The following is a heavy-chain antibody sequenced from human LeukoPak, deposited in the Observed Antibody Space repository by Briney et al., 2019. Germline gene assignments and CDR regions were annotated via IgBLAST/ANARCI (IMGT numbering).Heavy chain of an antibody. CDR3: ERPLSGDYSSGHFQY. Sequence: GESLKTSCKGSGYIFYSYWIGWVRQMTGKGVGWGGSIYPADSDTSYSPSFQGQVTISVDRSITTAYLQWSSLRASDTAMYLCERPLSGDYSSGHFQYWGQGTLVTVSS. D-gene: IGHD6-19*01. J-gene: IGHJ4*02. CDR1: GYIFYSYW. V-gene: IGHV5-51*01. CDR2: IYPADSDT.